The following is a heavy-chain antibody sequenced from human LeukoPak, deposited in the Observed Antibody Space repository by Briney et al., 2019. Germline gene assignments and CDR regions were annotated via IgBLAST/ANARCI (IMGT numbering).Heavy chain of an antibody. D-gene: IGHD3-22*01. CDR1: LGSITSGSYY. J-gene: IGHJ5*02. CDR3: ARVIDYYDSRGWFDP. Sequence: SETLSLTCTVSLGSITSGSYYWSWIRQPPGKGLAWIGYIYYSGSTNYNPSLKSRVTISVDTSKNQFSLKLSSVTAADTAVYYCARVIDYYDSRGWFDPWGQGTLVTVSS. V-gene: IGHV4-61*01. CDR2: IYYSGST.